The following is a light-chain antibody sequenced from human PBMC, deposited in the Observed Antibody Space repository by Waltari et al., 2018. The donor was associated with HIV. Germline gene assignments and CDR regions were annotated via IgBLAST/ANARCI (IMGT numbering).Light chain of an antibody. Sequence: EIVMTQSPATLSVSPGDRATLSSRASQSVGGNLALYQQKPGQAPRLLIYGASTRATGIPARFSGSGSGTEFTLSISSLQSEDFAVDYCQQYNVWPPGTFGQGTEVEIK. J-gene: IGKJ1*01. CDR2: GAS. CDR3: QQYNVWPPGT. CDR1: QSVGGN. V-gene: IGKV3-15*01.